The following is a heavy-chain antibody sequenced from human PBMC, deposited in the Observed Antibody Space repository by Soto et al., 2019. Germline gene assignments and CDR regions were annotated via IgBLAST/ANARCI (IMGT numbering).Heavy chain of an antibody. D-gene: IGHD2-2*01. J-gene: IGHJ4*02. Sequence: QLQLQESGPGLVKPSETLSLTCTVSGGSISSSSYYWAWVRQPPGKALEWIGSIYYSGTTYYNPSLKSRVTISEDTSKNQCSLKLSSVTAADTAVFYCARLIHCKTTSCYFDYWGQGTLVTVSS. CDR1: GGSISSSSYY. CDR3: ARLIHCKTTSCYFDY. V-gene: IGHV4-39*01. CDR2: IYYSGTT.